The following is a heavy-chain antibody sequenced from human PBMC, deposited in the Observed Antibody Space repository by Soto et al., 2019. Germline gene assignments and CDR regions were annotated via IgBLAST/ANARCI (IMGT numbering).Heavy chain of an antibody. CDR3: AKDHVSGYYSYFDL. V-gene: IGHV3-23*01. D-gene: IGHD3-22*01. CDR1: GFTFSSYA. J-gene: IGHJ2*01. Sequence: EVQLLESGGGLVQPGGSLRLSCAASGFTFSSYAMSWVRQAPGKGLEWVSAISGSGGSTYYADSVKGRFTIARDNSKNTLYLQMNSLRAEDTDVYYCAKDHVSGYYSYFDLWGRGTLVTVSS. CDR2: ISGSGGST.